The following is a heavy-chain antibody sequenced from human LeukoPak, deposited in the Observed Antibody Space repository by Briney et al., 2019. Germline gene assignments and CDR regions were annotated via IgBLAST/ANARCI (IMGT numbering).Heavy chain of an antibody. CDR1: GFTFDDYA. V-gene: IGHV3-23*01. D-gene: IGHD4-17*01. Sequence: PGRSLRLSCAASGFTFDDYAMHWVRQAPGKGLEWVSAISGSGGSTYYADSVKGRFTISRDNSKNTLYLQMNSLRAEDTAVYYCAKDSTTDDYGDYGLRFDYWGQGTLVTVSS. J-gene: IGHJ4*02. CDR3: AKDSTTDDYGDYGLRFDY. CDR2: ISGSGGST.